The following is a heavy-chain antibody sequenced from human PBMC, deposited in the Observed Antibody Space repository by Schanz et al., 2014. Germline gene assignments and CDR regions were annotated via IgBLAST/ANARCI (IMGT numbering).Heavy chain of an antibody. CDR2: IGGSDCNP. D-gene: IGHD1-26*01. J-gene: IGHJ4*02. Sequence: QVQLVQSGGEVKTPGASVKVSCKASGYTFTRSGISWVRQAPGQGLEWMGWIGGSDCNPNFVQKFQGRVTMTTDTSTSTGYMELRSLTSDDSAVYYCARDRDQWDGNYLDYWGQGTLVTVSS. CDR3: ARDRDQWDGNYLDY. V-gene: IGHV1-18*01. CDR1: GYTFTRSG.